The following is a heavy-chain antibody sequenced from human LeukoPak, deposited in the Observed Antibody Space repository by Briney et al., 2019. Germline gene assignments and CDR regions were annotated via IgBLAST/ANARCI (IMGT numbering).Heavy chain of an antibody. Sequence: PGGSLRLSCAASGFTFSSYGMHWVRQAPGKGLEWVAFIRYDGSNKYYADSVKGRFTISRDNSKNTLYLQMNSLRAEDTAVYYCAKDLIVRATPDQYFQHWGQGTLVTVSS. CDR3: AKDLIVRATPDQYFQH. V-gene: IGHV3-30*02. CDR1: GFTFSSYG. CDR2: IRYDGSNK. J-gene: IGHJ1*01. D-gene: IGHD1-26*01.